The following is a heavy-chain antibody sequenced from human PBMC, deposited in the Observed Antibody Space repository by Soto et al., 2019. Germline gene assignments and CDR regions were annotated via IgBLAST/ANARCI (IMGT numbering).Heavy chain of an antibody. J-gene: IGHJ5*02. CDR1: GGTFSSYA. CDR3: ASLGYCSGGSCYSLGNNWFDP. CDR2: IIPIFGTA. Sequence: ASVKVSCKASGGTFSSYAISWVRQAPGQGLEWMRGIIPIFGTANYAQKFQGRVTITADESTSTAYMELSSLRSEDTAVYYCASLGYCSGGSCYSLGNNWFDPWGQGTLVTVSS. V-gene: IGHV1-69*13. D-gene: IGHD2-15*01.